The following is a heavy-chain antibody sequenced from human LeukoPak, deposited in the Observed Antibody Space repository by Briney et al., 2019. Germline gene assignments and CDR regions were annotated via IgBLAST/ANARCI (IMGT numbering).Heavy chain of an antibody. D-gene: IGHD3-22*01. V-gene: IGHV3-48*03. Sequence: GGSLRLSCAASGFTFSSYAMSWVRQAPGKGLEWVSYISTSGSIIYYADSVKGRFTISRDNAKNSLYLQMNSLRAEDTAVYYCARQARSYYYDSSGYYSFDSWGQGTLVTVSS. J-gene: IGHJ4*02. CDR3: ARQARSYYYDSSGYYSFDS. CDR1: GFTFSSYA. CDR2: ISTSGSII.